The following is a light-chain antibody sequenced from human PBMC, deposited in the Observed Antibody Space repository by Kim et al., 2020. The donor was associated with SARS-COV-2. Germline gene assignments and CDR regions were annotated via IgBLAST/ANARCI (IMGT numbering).Light chain of an antibody. J-gene: IGKJ1*01. CDR3: QQYGSSSGT. CDR1: HSISRSC. Sequence: EIVLTQSPGTLSLSPGERATLSCRASHSISRSCLAWYQQKPGQAPRLLIYDASSRATGIPDRLSGSGSGTDFTLTISSLEPEDFGLYYCQQYGSSSGTFGQGTKVDIK. CDR2: DAS. V-gene: IGKV3-20*01.